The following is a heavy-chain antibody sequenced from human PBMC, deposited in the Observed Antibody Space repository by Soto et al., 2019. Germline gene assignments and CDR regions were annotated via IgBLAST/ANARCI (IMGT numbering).Heavy chain of an antibody. Sequence: QVQLVQSGAEVKKPGASVKVSCKASGYTFTSYGISWVRRASGQGLEWMGWISAYNGNTNYAQKLQGRVTMTTDTSPSTAYMELRSLRSDDTVVYYCARRRIHYYYYGMDVWGQGTTVTVSS. CDR1: GYTFTSYG. J-gene: IGHJ6*02. V-gene: IGHV1-18*01. D-gene: IGHD2-21*01. CDR2: ISAYNGNT. CDR3: ARRRIHYYYYGMDV.